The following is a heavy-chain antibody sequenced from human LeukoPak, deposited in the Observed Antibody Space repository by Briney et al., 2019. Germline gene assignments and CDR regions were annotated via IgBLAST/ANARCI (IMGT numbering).Heavy chain of an antibody. CDR1: GYTFTSYY. J-gene: IGHJ3*02. CDR3: ARPLKRPGAFDI. CDR2: INPNSGGT. Sequence: ASVKVSCKASGYTFTSYYMHWVRQAPGQGLEWMGWINPNSGGTNYAQKFQGRVTMTRDTSISTAYMELSRLRSDDTAVYYCARPLKRPGAFDIWGQGTMVTVSS. D-gene: IGHD1-1*01. V-gene: IGHV1-2*02.